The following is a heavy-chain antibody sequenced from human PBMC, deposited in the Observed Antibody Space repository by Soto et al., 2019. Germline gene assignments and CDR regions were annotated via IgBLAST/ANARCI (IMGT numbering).Heavy chain of an antibody. CDR2: IRSKAYGGTT. D-gene: IGHD2-15*01. Sequence: RRLSCTASGFTFGDYAMSWFRQAPGKGLEWVGFIRSKAYGGTTEYAASVKGRFTISRDDSKSIAYLQMNSLKTEDTAVYYCTRHYCSGGSCYGWGQGTLVTVSS. V-gene: IGHV3-49*03. CDR1: GFTFGDYA. CDR3: TRHYCSGGSCYG. J-gene: IGHJ4*02.